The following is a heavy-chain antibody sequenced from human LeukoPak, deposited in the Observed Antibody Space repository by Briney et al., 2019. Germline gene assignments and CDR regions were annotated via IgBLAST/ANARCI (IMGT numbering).Heavy chain of an antibody. CDR2: IKQDGGEK. J-gene: IGHJ4*02. Sequence: PGGSLRLSYAASGFTFSSYWMSWVRQAPGKGLEWVANIKQDGGEKYYVYSVKGRFTISRDNAKNSLYLQMNSLRAADTAMYYCARHRGDGSGSYSHFDYWGQGTLVTVSS. CDR3: ARHRGDGSGSYSHFDY. CDR1: GFTFSSYW. V-gene: IGHV3-7*01. D-gene: IGHD3-10*01.